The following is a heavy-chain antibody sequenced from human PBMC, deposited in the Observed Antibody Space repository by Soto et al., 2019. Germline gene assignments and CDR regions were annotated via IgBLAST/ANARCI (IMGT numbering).Heavy chain of an antibody. CDR3: ARLHTAMGRKDFDY. Sequence: SETLSLTCAVYGGSFSGYYWSWIRQPPGKGLEWIGEINHSGSTNYNPSLKSRVTISVDTSKNQFSLKLSSVTAADTAVYYCARLHTAMGRKDFDYWGQGTLVTVSS. CDR2: INHSGST. CDR1: GGSFSGYY. D-gene: IGHD5-18*01. J-gene: IGHJ4*02. V-gene: IGHV4-34*01.